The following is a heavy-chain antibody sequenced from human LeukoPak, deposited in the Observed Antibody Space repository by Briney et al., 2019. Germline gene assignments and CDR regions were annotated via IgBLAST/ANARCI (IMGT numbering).Heavy chain of an antibody. CDR2: IYYSGNT. CDR3: ARGIEYSSD. J-gene: IGHJ4*02. V-gene: IGHV4-39*07. D-gene: IGHD6-19*01. Sequence: PSETLSLTCTVSGGSISSSSYYWGWIRQPPGKGLEWIGSIYYSGNTYYNPSLKSRVTISVDTSKNQFSLKLRSVTAADTAVYYCARGIEYSSDWGQGTLVTVSS. CDR1: GGSISSSSYY.